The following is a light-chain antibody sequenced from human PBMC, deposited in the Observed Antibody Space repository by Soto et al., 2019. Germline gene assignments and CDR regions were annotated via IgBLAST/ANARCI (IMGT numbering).Light chain of an antibody. V-gene: IGKV3-15*01. CDR1: QSVSSN. CDR2: SAS. Sequence: IVMTQSPGTLSVSPGQRAILSCRASQSVSSNLAWYKQRPGQAPRLVSYSASSRHTDIPDRFSGGGSGTEFTLTVDSLQTEDFGVYYCQQYNVWPQTFGQGTKVDIK. CDR3: QQYNVWPQT. J-gene: IGKJ1*01.